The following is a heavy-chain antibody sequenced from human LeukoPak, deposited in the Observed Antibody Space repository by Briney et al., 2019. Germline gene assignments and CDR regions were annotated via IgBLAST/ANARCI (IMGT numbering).Heavy chain of an antibody. CDR1: GGSISSYY. V-gene: IGHV4-59*12. D-gene: IGHD3-22*01. CDR2: IYYSGST. Sequence: KPSETLSLTCTVSGGSISSYYWSWIRQPPGKGLEWIGYIYYSGSTNYNPSLKSRVTMSIDTSKNQFSLKLISVTAADTAVYYCARDLGYDSSGYRLWGQGTLVAVSS. CDR3: ARDLGYDSSGYRL. J-gene: IGHJ4*02.